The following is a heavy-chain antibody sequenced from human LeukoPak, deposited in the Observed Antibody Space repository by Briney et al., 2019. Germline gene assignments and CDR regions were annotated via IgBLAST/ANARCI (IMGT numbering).Heavy chain of an antibody. Sequence: ASVKVSCKASGYTFTSYYMHWVRQAPGQGLEWMGIINPSGGSTSYAQKFQGRVTMTRDMSTSTVYMELSSLRSEDTAVYYCARDPGYSYGLYYYYYMDVWGKGTTVTVSS. CDR1: GYTFTSYY. CDR3: ARDPGYSYGLYYYYYMDV. V-gene: IGHV1-46*01. D-gene: IGHD5-18*01. CDR2: INPSGGST. J-gene: IGHJ6*03.